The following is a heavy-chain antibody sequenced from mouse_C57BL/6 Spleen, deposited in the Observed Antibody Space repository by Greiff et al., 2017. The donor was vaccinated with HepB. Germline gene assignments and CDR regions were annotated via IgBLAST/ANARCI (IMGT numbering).Heavy chain of an antibody. V-gene: IGHV7-3*01. J-gene: IGHJ4*01. CDR1: GFTFTDYY. D-gene: IGHD5-1*01. CDR3: ARVYLADYAMDY. Sequence: EVQGVESGGGLVQPGGSLSLSCAASGFTFTDYYMSWVRQPPGKALEWLGFIRNKANGYTTEYSASVKGRFTISRDNSQSILYLQMNALSAEDSATYYCARVYLADYAMDYWGQGTAVTVSS. CDR2: IRNKANGYTT.